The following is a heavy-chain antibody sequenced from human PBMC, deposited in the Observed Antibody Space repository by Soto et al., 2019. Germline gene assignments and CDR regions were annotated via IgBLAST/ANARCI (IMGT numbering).Heavy chain of an antibody. CDR1: GDSMTSSDFL. D-gene: IGHD7-27*01. CDR2: IYYSDRA. Sequence: SESLSLTCTVSGDSMTSSDFLWGWFRHAPGKGLEWIRGIYYSDRAYYNPSLGRRATLSVNTSRTQFFLIVTSVTAADTAVYYCASPIYVHWGFGLWGQGNLVTVSS. CDR3: ASPIYVHWGFGL. V-gene: IGHV4-39*01. J-gene: IGHJ1*01.